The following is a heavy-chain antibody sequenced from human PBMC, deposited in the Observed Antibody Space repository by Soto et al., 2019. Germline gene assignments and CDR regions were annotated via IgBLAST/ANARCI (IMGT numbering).Heavy chain of an antibody. Sequence: QVQLQESGPGLVKPSQTLSLTCTVSSGSISSGGYYWSWIRQHPGKGLEWIGYIYYSGSTYYNPSLKSRVTISVDTSKNQFSLNLSSVTAADTAVYYCARGRFDYVWGSYRRHDAFDIWGQGTMVTVSS. CDR2: IYYSGST. V-gene: IGHV4-31*03. J-gene: IGHJ3*02. CDR3: ARGRFDYVWGSYRRHDAFDI. D-gene: IGHD3-16*02. CDR1: SGSISSGGYY.